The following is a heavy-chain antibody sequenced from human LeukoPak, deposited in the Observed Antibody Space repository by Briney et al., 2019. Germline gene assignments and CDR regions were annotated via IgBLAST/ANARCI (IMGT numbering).Heavy chain of an antibody. CDR1: GFTFSSYA. J-gene: IGHJ4*02. V-gene: IGHV3-23*01. Sequence: PGGSLRLSCAASGFTFSSYAMSWVRQAPGKGLEWVSAISGSGGSTYYADSVKGRFTISRDNSENTLYLQMNSLRAEDTAVYYCAKAIAVAPRYFDYWGQGSLLTVSS. D-gene: IGHD6-19*01. CDR2: ISGSGGST. CDR3: AKAIAVAPRYFDY.